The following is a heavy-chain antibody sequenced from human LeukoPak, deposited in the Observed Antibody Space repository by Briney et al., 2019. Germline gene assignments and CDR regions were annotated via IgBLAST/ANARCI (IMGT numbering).Heavy chain of an antibody. CDR1: GFTFSGFG. CDR2: ITFDGNNK. Sequence: GGSLRLSCAASGFTFSGFGMHWVRQAPGKGLEGVGVITFDGNNKYFADSVRGRFTISRDNSKKTLYLQMNSLTIADTAVYYCARERDLLYYYYMDVWGKGTTVTVSS. D-gene: IGHD1-26*01. V-gene: IGHV3-30*19. CDR3: ARERDLLYYYYMDV. J-gene: IGHJ6*03.